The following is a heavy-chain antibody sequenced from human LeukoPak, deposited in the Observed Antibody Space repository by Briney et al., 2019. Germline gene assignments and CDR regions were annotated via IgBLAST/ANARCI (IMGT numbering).Heavy chain of an antibody. CDR3: ARDLRVRGSYYGMDV. CDR1: GFTFSNFE. J-gene: IGHJ6*02. CDR2: ITSRSSSI. Sequence: PGRTLRLSCAASGFTFSNFEMTRAPHPPWKGPERTTYITSRSSSIYYADSVKGRFTISRDNANNSLYLQMNSLRAEDTAVYYCARDLRVRGSYYGMDVWGQGTTVTVSS. D-gene: IGHD3-10*01. V-gene: IGHV3-48*03.